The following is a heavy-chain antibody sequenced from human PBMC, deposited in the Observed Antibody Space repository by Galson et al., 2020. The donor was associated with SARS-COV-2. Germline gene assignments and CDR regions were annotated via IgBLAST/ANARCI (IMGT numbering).Heavy chain of an antibody. CDR1: GYTLTELS. Sequence: ASVKVSCKVSGYTLTELSMHWVRQAPGKGLEWMGGFDPEDGETIYAQKFQGRVTMTEDTSTDTAYMELSSLRSEDTAVYYCATGTAVAGTVDEYYYYYGMDVWGQGTTVTVSS. CDR2: FDPEDGET. CDR3: ATGTAVAGTVDEYYYYYGMDV. D-gene: IGHD6-19*01. V-gene: IGHV1-24*01. J-gene: IGHJ6*02.